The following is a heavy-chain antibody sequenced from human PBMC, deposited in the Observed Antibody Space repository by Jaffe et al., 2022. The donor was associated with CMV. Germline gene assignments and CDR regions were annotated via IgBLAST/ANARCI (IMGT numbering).Heavy chain of an antibody. D-gene: IGHD4-17*01. V-gene: IGHV3-33*01. CDR1: GFTFSSYG. CDR2: IWYDGSNK. CDR3: ARTQTTVTRGYFQH. J-gene: IGHJ1*01. Sequence: QVQLVESGGGVVQPGRSLRLSCAASGFTFSSYGMHWVRQAPGKGLEWVAVIWYDGSNKYYADSVKGRFTISRDNSKNTLYLQMNSLRAEDTAVYYCARTQTTVTRGYFQHWGQGTLVTVSS.